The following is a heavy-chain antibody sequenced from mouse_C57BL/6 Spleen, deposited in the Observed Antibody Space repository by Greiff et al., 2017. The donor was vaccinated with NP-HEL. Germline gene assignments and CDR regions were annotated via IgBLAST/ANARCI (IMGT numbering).Heavy chain of an antibody. CDR3: TRKRTRNYSNYGDYFDY. V-gene: IGHV1-15*01. Sequence: VQLVESGAELVRPGASVTLSCKASGYTFTDYEMHWVKQTPVHGLEWIGAIDPETGGTAYNQKFKGKAILTADKSSSTAYMELRSLTSEDSAVYYCTRKRTRNYSNYGDYFDYWGQGTTLTVSS. CDR1: GYTFTDYE. CDR2: IDPETGGT. D-gene: IGHD2-5*01. J-gene: IGHJ2*01.